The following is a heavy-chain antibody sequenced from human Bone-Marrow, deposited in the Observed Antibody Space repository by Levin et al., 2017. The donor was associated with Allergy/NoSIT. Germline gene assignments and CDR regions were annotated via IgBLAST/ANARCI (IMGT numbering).Heavy chain of an antibody. CDR1: GFSLSTSGVG. D-gene: IGHD3-3*02. CDR3: AHESNRMFGVVSRWDYMDV. J-gene: IGHJ6*03. Sequence: SGPTLVKPTQTLTLTCTFSGFSLSTSGVGVGWIRQPPGKALEWLALIYWDDDKRYSPSLKSRLTITKDTSKNQVVLTMTNMDPVDTATYYCAHESNRMFGVVSRWDYMDVWGKGTTVTVSS. V-gene: IGHV2-5*02. CDR2: IYWDDDK.